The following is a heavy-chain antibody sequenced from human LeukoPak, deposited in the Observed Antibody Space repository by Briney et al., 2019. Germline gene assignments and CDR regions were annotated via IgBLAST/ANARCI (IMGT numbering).Heavy chain of an antibody. CDR2: INPNSGGT. D-gene: IGHD4-17*01. V-gene: IGHV1-2*02. CDR3: ATTVTTEADAFDI. J-gene: IGHJ3*02. CDR1: GYTFTGYY. Sequence: ASVKVSCKASGYTFTGYYMHWVRQAPGQGLEWMGWINPNSGGTNCAQKFQGRVTMTRDTSISTAYMELSRLRSDDTAVYYCATTVTTEADAFDIWGQGTMVTVSS.